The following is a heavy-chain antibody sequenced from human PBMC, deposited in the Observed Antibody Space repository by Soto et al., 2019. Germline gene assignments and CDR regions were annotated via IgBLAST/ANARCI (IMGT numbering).Heavy chain of an antibody. D-gene: IGHD6-13*01. CDR2: MGSSGITS. V-gene: IGHV3-48*02. CDR1: GFTFSSFT. J-gene: IGHJ3*01. Sequence: EVQLVESGGGLVQPGGSLRLSCAASGFTFSSFTMNWVRQAPGKGLEWVSYMGSSGITSYHAYSVKGRFTVSRDNARNSLYLQMPTLRDEETALYSCARSGSSSYRRSPLGSTDAFDVWGQGTMVTVSP. CDR3: ARSGSSSYRRSPLGSTDAFDV.